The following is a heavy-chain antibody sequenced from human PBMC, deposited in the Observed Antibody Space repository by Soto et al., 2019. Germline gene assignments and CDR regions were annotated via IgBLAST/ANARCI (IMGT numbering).Heavy chain of an antibody. CDR3: AKERGARTITMILVVGFVPDY. V-gene: IGHV3-23*01. Sequence: PGGSLRFSCAASGFTFSSYAMSWVRQAPGKGLEWVSAISGSGGSTYYADSVKGRFTISRDNSKNTLYLQMNSLRAEDTAVYYCAKERGARTITMILVVGFVPDYWGQGTLVTVSS. CDR2: ISGSGGST. D-gene: IGHD3-22*01. CDR1: GFTFSSYA. J-gene: IGHJ4*02.